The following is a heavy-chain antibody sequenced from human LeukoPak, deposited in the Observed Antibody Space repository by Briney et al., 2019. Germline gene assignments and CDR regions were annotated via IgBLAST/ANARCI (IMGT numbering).Heavy chain of an antibody. CDR2: IYYSGST. Sequence: KTSETLSLTCTVSGGSISSSSYYWGWIRQPPGKGLEWIGSIYYSGSTYYNPSLKSRVTISVDTSKNQFSLKLSSVTAADTAVYYCARVEEGIQGYWGQGTLVTVSS. J-gene: IGHJ4*02. CDR1: GGSISSSSYY. CDR3: ARVEEGIQGY. D-gene: IGHD5-18*01. V-gene: IGHV4-39*07.